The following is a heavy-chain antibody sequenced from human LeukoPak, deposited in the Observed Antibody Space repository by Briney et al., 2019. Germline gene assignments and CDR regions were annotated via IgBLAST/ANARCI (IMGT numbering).Heavy chain of an antibody. CDR1: GFTLSTYG. D-gene: IGHD6-13*01. J-gene: IGHJ4*02. CDR3: AKDLSSCWFEVLDN. Sequence: GGSLRLSCAASGFTLSTYGMYWVRQAPGKGLEWVAVIWNDGSNKHYADSVKGRFTISRDNSKNTLDLQMNSLRAEDTAVYYCAKDLSSCWFEVLDNWGQGTLVTVSS. V-gene: IGHV3-33*06. CDR2: IWNDGSNK.